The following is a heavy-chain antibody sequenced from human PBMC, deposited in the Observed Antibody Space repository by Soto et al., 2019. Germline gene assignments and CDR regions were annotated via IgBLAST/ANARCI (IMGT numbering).Heavy chain of an antibody. CDR3: AKDPDIAVAGATDY. Sequence: QVQLVESGGGVVQPGRSLRLSCAASGFTFSSYGMHWVRQAPGKGLEWVAVISYDGSNKYYADSVKGRFTISRDNSKNTLYLQRNSLRAEDTAVYYCAKDPDIAVAGATDYWGQGTLVTVSS. D-gene: IGHD6-19*01. CDR1: GFTFSSYG. V-gene: IGHV3-30*18. J-gene: IGHJ4*02. CDR2: ISYDGSNK.